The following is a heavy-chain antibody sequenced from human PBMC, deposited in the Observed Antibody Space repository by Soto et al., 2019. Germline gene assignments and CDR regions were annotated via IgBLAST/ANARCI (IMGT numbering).Heavy chain of an antibody. CDR1: GCSIISASYS. CDR2: IYSSGST. Sequence: PSETLSLTCAVSGCSIISASYSWNWIRQSPGRGLEWIGHIYSSGSTYYNPSLKSRVSISVDTSNNQFSLKLTSVTAADTAVYFCAREDAARIERWFDAWGQGILVTVSS. J-gene: IGHJ5*02. CDR3: AREDAARIERWFDA. V-gene: IGHV4-31*11. D-gene: IGHD6-6*01.